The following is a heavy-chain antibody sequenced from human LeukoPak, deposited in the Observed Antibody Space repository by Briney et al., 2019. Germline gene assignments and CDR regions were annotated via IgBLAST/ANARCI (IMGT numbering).Heavy chain of an antibody. CDR1: GFTFSSYG. V-gene: IGHV3-30*03. J-gene: IGHJ4*02. D-gene: IGHD2-2*03. CDR2: ISYDGSNK. CDR3: ASTSRVAIVVAQTKGEYYFDY. Sequence: PGGSLRLSCAASGFTFSSYGMHWVRQAPGKGLEWVAVISYDGSNKYYADSVRGRFTISRDNSKNTLYLQMNSLRAEDTAVYYCASTSRVAIVVAQTKGEYYFDYWGQGTLVTVSS.